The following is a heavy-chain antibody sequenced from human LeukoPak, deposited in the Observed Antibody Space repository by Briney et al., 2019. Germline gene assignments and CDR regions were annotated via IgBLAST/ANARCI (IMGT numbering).Heavy chain of an antibody. D-gene: IGHD6-13*01. Sequence: SETLSLTCTVSGGSISSGSYYWSWIRQPAGNGLEWIGRIYTSGSTNYNPSLKSRVTISVDTSKNQFSLKVRSVTAADTAVYYCARGGRSWAEYFQQWGQGTLVTVSS. V-gene: IGHV4-61*02. J-gene: IGHJ1*01. CDR2: IYTSGST. CDR3: ARGGRSWAEYFQQ. CDR1: GGSISSGSYY.